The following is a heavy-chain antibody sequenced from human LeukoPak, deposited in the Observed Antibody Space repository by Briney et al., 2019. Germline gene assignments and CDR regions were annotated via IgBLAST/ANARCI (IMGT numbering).Heavy chain of an antibody. D-gene: IGHD2-21*02. CDR1: GYTFTSYG. J-gene: IGHJ3*02. V-gene: IGHV1-18*01. CDR2: ISAYNDNT. Sequence: GASVKVSCKASGYTFTSYGITWVRQAPGQGLVWMGWISAYNDNTNYAQKLQGRVTMTTDTSTSTAYMELRSLRSDDTAVYYCARAVVTVDSDSFDIWGQGTMVTVSS. CDR3: ARAVVTVDSDSFDI.